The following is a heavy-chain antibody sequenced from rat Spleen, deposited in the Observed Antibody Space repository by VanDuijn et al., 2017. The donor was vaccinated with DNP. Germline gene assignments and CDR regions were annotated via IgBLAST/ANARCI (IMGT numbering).Heavy chain of an antibody. D-gene: IGHD4-3*01. J-gene: IGHJ2*01. CDR1: GFTFSDFN. CDR2: ISPSGGNT. CDR3: IRWNSGHFDY. Sequence: EVHLVESGGGLVQPGRSLKLSCAASGFTFSDFNMAWVRQAPTKGLEWVASISPSGGNTYSRDSVKGRFTISRDNAKSTLYLQMNSLRSEDMATYYCIRWNSGHFDYWGQGVMVTVSS. V-gene: IGHV5S23*01.